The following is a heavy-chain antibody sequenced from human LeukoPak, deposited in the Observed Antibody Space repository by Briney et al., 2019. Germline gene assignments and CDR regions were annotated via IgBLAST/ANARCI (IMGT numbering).Heavy chain of an antibody. CDR3: ARAVAGTEGWFNS. D-gene: IGHD1-1*01. CDR2: TYYRSKWYN. V-gene: IGHV6-1*01. Sequence: SQTLSLTCAISGDSVSSDSAAWNWIRQSPSRGLEWLGRTYYRSKWYNDYSAFVKSRIIINPDTSKNQFSLQLDSVTPEDTAVYYCARAVAGTEGWFNSWGQGTLVTVSS. J-gene: IGHJ5*01. CDR1: GDSVSSDSAA.